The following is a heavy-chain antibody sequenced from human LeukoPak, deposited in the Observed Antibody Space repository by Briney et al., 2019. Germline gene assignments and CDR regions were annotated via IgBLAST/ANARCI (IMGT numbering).Heavy chain of an antibody. J-gene: IGHJ4*02. CDR1: AFTFSSYG. CDR2: IWYDGSNK. V-gene: IGHV3-33*01. CDR3: ARDRGESYFDY. Sequence: PGRSLRLSCAASAFTFSSYGMHWVRQAPGKGLQWVAFIWYDGSNKHYADSVKGRFTISRDNSKNTLYLQINSLRAEDTAVYYCARDRGESYFDYWGQGTLVTVSS. D-gene: IGHD3-10*01.